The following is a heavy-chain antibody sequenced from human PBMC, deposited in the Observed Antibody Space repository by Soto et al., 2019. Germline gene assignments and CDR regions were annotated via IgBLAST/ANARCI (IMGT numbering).Heavy chain of an antibody. V-gene: IGHV3-74*01. CDR1: GFTFSSYW. Sequence: GGSLRLSCAASGFTFSSYWMHWVRQAPGKGLVWVSRINSDGSSTSYADSVKGRFTISRDKAKKTLYLQMNSLRAEDTAVYYCMVAARQPNYYYYGMDVWGPGTTVTVYS. CDR2: INSDGSST. J-gene: IGHJ6*02. CDR3: MVAARQPNYYYYGMDV. D-gene: IGHD2-15*01.